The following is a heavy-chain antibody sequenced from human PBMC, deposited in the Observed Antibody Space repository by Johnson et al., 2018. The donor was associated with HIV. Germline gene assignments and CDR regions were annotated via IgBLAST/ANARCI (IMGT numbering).Heavy chain of an antibody. CDR1: TFSSYG. Sequence: TFSSYGMHWVRQAPGKGLEWVAVIWYDGSNKYYADSVKGRFTISRDNSKNTLYLQMNSLRAEDTAVYYCAKCIWGSSLIDAFDFWGQGTVVTVSS. D-gene: IGHD6-13*01. CDR2: IWYDGSNK. J-gene: IGHJ3*01. V-gene: IGHV3-33*06. CDR3: AKCIWGSSLIDAFDF.